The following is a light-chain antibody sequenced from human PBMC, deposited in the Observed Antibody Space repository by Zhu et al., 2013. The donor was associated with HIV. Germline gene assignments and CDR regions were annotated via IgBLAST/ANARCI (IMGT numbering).Light chain of an antibody. Sequence: DVQMTQSPSSLSASVGDRVTITCRASQGISSYLAWFQQKPGKAPKSLIYGASKFSGSGSGTDFTLTISSLQPEDSATYYCQQYNSFPFTFGPGTKVDL. V-gene: IGKV1-16*02. CDR3: QQYNSFPFT. J-gene: IGKJ3*01. CDR1: QGISSY. CDR2: GAS.